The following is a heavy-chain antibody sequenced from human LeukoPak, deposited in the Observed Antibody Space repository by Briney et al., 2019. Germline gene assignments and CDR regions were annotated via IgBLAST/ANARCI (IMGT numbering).Heavy chain of an antibody. V-gene: IGHV4-34*01. CDR2: INHSGST. CDR1: GGSFSGYY. D-gene: IGHD6-6*01. Sequence: SETLSLTCAVYGGSFSGYYWSWIRQPPGKGLEWIGEINHSGSTNYNPALKSRVTISVDTSKNQFSLKLSSVTAADTAVYYCARAKGSSSSDFDYWGQGTLVTVSS. J-gene: IGHJ4*02. CDR3: ARAKGSSSSDFDY.